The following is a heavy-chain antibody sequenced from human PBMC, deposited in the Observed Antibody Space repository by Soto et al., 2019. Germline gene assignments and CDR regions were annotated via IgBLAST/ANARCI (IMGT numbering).Heavy chain of an antibody. V-gene: IGHV3-7*05. CDR1: GFTFGNYW. CDR2: IKQDGSEK. D-gene: IGHD4-17*01. J-gene: IGHJ4*02. CDR3: ARVYGTFDY. Sequence: GSLRLSCAASGFTFGNYWMSWVRQAPGTGLEWVANIKQDGSEKYYVDSVKGRFTISRDNAKNSLYVQMNSLRAEDTAVYYCARVYGTFDYWGQGTLVTSPQ.